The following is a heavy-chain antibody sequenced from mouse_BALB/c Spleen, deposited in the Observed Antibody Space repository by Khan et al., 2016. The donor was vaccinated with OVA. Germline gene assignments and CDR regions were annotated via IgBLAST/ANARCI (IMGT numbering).Heavy chain of an antibody. Sequence: EVKLEESGGGFVQPGGSMKLSCVASGFTFSNYWMHWVRQYPEKGLEWVAEIRLKSDDYVTHSAESVKGRFTISRDDSKSSVYLQMNNLRDEDTDIYYCWILLWGQGTTLTVSS. V-gene: IGHV6-6*02. CDR3: WILL. CDR2: IRLKSDDYVT. J-gene: IGHJ2*01. D-gene: IGHD6-1*01. CDR1: GFTFSNYW.